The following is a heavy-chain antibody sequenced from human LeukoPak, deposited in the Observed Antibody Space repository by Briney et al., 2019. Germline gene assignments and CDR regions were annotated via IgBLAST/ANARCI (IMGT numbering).Heavy chain of an antibody. J-gene: IGHJ4*02. CDR2: IYYSGST. D-gene: IGHD5-12*01. CDR3: ARAGGGYSGYDSYY. CDR1: GFTVSSNY. V-gene: IGHV4-30-4*08. Sequence: LRLSCAASGFTVSSNYMSWVRQPPGKGLEWIGYIYYSGSTYYNPSLKSRVTISVDTSKNQFSLKLSSVTAADTAVYYCARAGGGYSGYDSYYWGQGALVTVSS.